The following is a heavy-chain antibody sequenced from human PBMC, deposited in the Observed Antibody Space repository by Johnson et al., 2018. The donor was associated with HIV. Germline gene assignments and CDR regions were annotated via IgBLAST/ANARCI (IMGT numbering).Heavy chain of an antibody. CDR1: GFTFSSYW. D-gene: IGHD4-17*01. CDR3: ARGGDYDEGAFDI. V-gene: IGHV3-74*01. J-gene: IGHJ3*02. Sequence: VKLVESGGGLVQPGGSLRLSCAASGFTFSSYWMHWVRQAPGKGLVWVSRINSDGSSTSYADSVKGRFTISRDNAKNTLYLQMNSLRAEDTAVYYCARGGDYDEGAFDIWGQGTMVTVSS. CDR2: INSDGSST.